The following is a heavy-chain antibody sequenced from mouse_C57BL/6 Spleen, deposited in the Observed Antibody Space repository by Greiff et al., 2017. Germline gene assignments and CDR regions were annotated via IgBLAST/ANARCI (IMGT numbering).Heavy chain of an antibody. CDR2: IRSKRDNSAT. Sequence: EVKVEESGGGLVQPTGSLKLSCEASGFGFNTYAMNWVRQAPGRGLEWVARIRSKRDNSATYNADSVKDRLTNSRDESESMLYLQMNILKTEETPLYYCVSLLDWFAYWSQGTLGTVSA. CDR3: VSLLDWFAY. J-gene: IGHJ3*01. V-gene: IGHV10-1*01. CDR1: GFGFNTYA. D-gene: IGHD2-10*02.